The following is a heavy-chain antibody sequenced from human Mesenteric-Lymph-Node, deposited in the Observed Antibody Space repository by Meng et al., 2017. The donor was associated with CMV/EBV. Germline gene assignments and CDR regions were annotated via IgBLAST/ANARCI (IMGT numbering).Heavy chain of an antibody. D-gene: IGHD1-26*01. CDR3: ARGEDLLGYFDY. CDR2: IHSSGNT. Sequence: SETLSLTCTVSGGTLTDFYWSWIRQSPGKGLEWIGYIHSSGNTNYNPSLKSRVTISLNRSKSQFSLRLTAVTAADTAVFYCARGEDLLGYFDYWGQGALVTVSS. J-gene: IGHJ4*02. V-gene: IGHV4-59*01. CDR1: GGTLTDFY.